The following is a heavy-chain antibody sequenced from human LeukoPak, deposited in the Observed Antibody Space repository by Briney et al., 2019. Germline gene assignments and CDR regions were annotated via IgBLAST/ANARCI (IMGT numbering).Heavy chain of an antibody. Sequence: ASVKVSCKASGYTFTGHYMHWVRQAPGQGLEWMGWINSNTGGTNYAQKFQGRVTMTRDTSISTVYMELSRLRSDGTAVYFCARPDCDSTSCCFDYWGQGTLVTVSS. CDR1: GYTFTGHY. CDR3: ARPDCDSTSCCFDY. CDR2: INSNTGGT. V-gene: IGHV1-2*02. J-gene: IGHJ4*02. D-gene: IGHD2-2*01.